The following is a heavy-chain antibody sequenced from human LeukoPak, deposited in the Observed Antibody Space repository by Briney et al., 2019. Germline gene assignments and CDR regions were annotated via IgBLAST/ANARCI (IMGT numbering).Heavy chain of an antibody. Sequence: EASVKVSCKASGYTFTSYAMHWVRQAPGQRLEWMGWINAGNGNTKYSQKFQGRVTITRDTSASTAYMELSSLISEDTAVYFCARGSTSDWPFDYWGQGTQVTVSS. V-gene: IGHV1-3*01. CDR2: INAGNGNT. CDR3: ARGSTSDWPFDY. D-gene: IGHD2-2*01. CDR1: GYTFTSYA. J-gene: IGHJ4*02.